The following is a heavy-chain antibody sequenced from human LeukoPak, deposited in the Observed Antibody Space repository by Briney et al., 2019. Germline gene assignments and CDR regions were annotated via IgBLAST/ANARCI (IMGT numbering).Heavy chain of an antibody. Sequence: SETLSLTCAVSGGSMSSVSNFWSWIRQPAGKGLEWIGRIHTSGNPNYNPSLKSRATISVDTSKNQFSLQLNSVTAADTAVYYCARNGYGSGSSYWGQGTLVTVSS. J-gene: IGHJ4*02. D-gene: IGHD3-10*01. CDR3: ARNGYGSGSSY. CDR1: GGSMSSVSNF. CDR2: IHTSGNP. V-gene: IGHV4-61*02.